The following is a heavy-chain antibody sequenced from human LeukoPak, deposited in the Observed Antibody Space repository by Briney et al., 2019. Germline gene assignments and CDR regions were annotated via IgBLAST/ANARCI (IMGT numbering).Heavy chain of an antibody. CDR1: GGSFSGYY. V-gene: IGHV4-34*01. CDR3: ARGYGSGSYFAY. CDR2: INRGGST. J-gene: IGHJ4*02. Sequence: SETLSLTCAVYGGSFSGYYLNWIRQPPGKGLEWIGEINRGGSTNYNPSLKSRVTISADTSKNQFSLRLNSVTAADTAVYYCARGYGSGSYFAYWGQGTLVTVSS. D-gene: IGHD3-10*01.